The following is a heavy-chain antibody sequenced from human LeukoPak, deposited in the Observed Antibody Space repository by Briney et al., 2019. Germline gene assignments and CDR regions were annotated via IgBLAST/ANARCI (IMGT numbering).Heavy chain of an antibody. J-gene: IGHJ4*02. V-gene: IGHV4-34*01. Sequence: PSETLSLTCAVYGGSFSGYYWSWIRQPPGKGLEWIGEINHSGSTNYNPSLKSRVTISVDTSKNQFSLKLSSVTAADTAVYYCARPSSGYYPYWSQGTLVTVSS. CDR3: ARPSSGYYPY. D-gene: IGHD3-22*01. CDR1: GGSFSGYY. CDR2: INHSGST.